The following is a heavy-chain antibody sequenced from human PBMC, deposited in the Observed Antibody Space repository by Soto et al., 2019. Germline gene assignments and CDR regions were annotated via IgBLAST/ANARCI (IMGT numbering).Heavy chain of an antibody. CDR2: IKQDGSEK. CDR1: GFTFISYW. CDR3: ARDHRGFDP. J-gene: IGHJ5*02. Sequence: EVQLVESGGGLVQPGGSLRLSCAASGFTFISYWLSWFRQAPGKGLEWVANIKQDGSEKYYVDSVKGRFTISRDNAKNSLYLQMNSLRAEDTAVYYCARDHRGFDPWGQGTLVTVSS. V-gene: IGHV3-7*03.